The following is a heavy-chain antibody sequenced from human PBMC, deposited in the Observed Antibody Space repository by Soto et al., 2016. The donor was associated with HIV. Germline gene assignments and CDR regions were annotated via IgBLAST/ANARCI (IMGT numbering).Heavy chain of an antibody. Sequence: VQLQESGPGLVKPSETLSLTCNVSGHSLTSDYYWAWIRQTPGKGLEWIGNVYRDGSTFYSPSLKSRVTISLDTSKSQFSLNLKSVTAADTAVYCCARDPGDGRIGVATWGQGNPGHRLL. CDR3: ARDPGDGRIGVAT. J-gene: IGHJ4*01. V-gene: IGHV4-38-2*02. D-gene: IGHD2-15*01. CDR1: GHSLTSDYY. CDR2: VYRDGST.